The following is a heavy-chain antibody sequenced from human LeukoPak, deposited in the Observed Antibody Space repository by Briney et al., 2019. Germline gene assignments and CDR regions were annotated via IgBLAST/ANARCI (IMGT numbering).Heavy chain of an antibody. J-gene: IGHJ6*03. D-gene: IGHD4-17*01. CDR1: GFTFSSYS. CDR2: ISSSSSYI. V-gene: IGHV3-21*01. Sequence: GGSLRLSCAASGFTFSSYSMNWVRQAPGKGLEWVSSISSSSSYIYYADSVKGRFTISRDNAKNSLYLQMNSLRAEDTAVYYCARGSHDYGDYVPYYYYYMDVWGKGTTVTVSS. CDR3: ARGSHDYGDYVPYYYYYMDV.